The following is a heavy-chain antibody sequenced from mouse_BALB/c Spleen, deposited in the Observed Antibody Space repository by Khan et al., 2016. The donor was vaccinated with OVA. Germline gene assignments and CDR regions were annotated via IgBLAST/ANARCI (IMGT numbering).Heavy chain of an antibody. D-gene: IGHD2-4*01. J-gene: IGHJ3*01. Sequence: VQLKESGPGLVQPSQSLSITCTVSGFSLTTYGVHWVRQSPGKGLEWLGVLWSGGTTDYSAAFISRLSITKDNSKSQVFFKMNSLQANDTAIYYCARNYYYDEGLAYWGQGTLVTVSA. V-gene: IGHV2-2*02. CDR1: GFSLTTYG. CDR2: LWSGGTT. CDR3: ARNYYYDEGLAY.